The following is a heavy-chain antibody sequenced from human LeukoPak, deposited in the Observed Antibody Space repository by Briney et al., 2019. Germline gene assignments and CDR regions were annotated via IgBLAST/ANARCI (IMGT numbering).Heavy chain of an antibody. CDR1: GHTFRNYA. CDR2: ITAYNGNT. CDR3: ARDCSGGTCSSFWLDP. J-gene: IGHJ5*02. Sequence: ASVKVSCKASGHTFRNYAITWVRQAPGQGLERMGWITAYNGNTDYAQKFKGRVTMTTDTSTATAYMELRDLQSDDTAVYYCARDCSGGTCSSFWLDPWGQGTLDTVSS. D-gene: IGHD2-15*01. V-gene: IGHV1-18*01.